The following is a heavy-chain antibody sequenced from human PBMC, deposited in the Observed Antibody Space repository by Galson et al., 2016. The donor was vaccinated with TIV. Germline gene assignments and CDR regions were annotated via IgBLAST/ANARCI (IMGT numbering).Heavy chain of an antibody. CDR1: GFTFGHYA. CDR3: TRTAMGSTRNAFDI. CDR2: ITSKTYGATT. V-gene: IGHV3-49*03. Sequence: SLRLSCAASGFTFGHYAVNWFRQAPGKGLEWVGFITSKTYGATTEYAASVKGRFTISRDDSRNIAYLQMNSLKTKDTAVYYCTRTAMGSTRNAFDIWGQGTVVTVSS. D-gene: IGHD1-1*01. J-gene: IGHJ3*02.